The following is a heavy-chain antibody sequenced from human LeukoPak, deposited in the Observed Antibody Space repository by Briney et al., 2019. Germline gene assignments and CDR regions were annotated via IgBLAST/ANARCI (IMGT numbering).Heavy chain of an antibody. Sequence: SETLSLTCTVSGGSISSYYWSWIRQPAGKGLEWIGRIYSSGSTDYNPSLKSRVTMSVDTSKNKFSLKLSSVTAADTAVYYCARRAWRSLYPLSPNNWFDPWGQGTLVTVSS. CDR2: IYSSGST. V-gene: IGHV4-4*07. CDR3: ARRAWRSLYPLSPNNWFDP. D-gene: IGHD3-16*01. CDR1: GGSISSYY. J-gene: IGHJ5*02.